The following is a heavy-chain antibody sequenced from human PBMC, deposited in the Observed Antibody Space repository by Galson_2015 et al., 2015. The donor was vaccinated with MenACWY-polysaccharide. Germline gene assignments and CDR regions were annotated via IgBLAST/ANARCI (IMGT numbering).Heavy chain of an antibody. D-gene: IGHD4-17*01. Sequence: SLRLSCAASGFTFSSYGTSWVRQAPGKGLEWVSGISGRGGSTYYADSVKGRFTISRDNSKNTLYLQMNSLRADDTAVYYCAKERTTVEIWGQGTMVTVSS. CDR3: AKERTTVEI. J-gene: IGHJ3*02. CDR2: ISGRGGST. V-gene: IGHV3-23*01. CDR1: GFTFSSYG.